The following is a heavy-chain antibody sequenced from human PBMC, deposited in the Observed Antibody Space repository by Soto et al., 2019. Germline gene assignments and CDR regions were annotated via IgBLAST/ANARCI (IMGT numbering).Heavy chain of an antibody. CDR2: IYWDDDK. V-gene: IGHV2-5*02. CDR1: GFSLSNRGVG. Sequence: QITLKESGPTLVNPTQTLTLTCTFSGFSLSNRGVGVGWIRQPPGQALEWLAFIYWDDDKRFSPSLKTRLTITKAIANNQVVLTLTNMCPVNTATDYCVHPTPYSCSQIYSWGQGTLVTFSS. D-gene: IGHD6-6*01. CDR3: VHPTPYSCSQIYS. J-gene: IGHJ4*02.